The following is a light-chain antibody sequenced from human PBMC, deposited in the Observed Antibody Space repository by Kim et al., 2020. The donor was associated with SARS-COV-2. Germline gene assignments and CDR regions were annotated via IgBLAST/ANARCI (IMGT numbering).Light chain of an antibody. J-gene: IGKJ3*01. CDR1: QSVSSY. V-gene: IGKV3-11*01. CDR2: DAS. Sequence: SPGERATLSCRASQSVSSYLAWYQQKPGQAPRLLIYDASNRATGIPARFSGSGSGTDFTLTISSLEPEDFAVYYCQQRSNWPPGGFGPGTKVDIK. CDR3: QQRSNWPPGG.